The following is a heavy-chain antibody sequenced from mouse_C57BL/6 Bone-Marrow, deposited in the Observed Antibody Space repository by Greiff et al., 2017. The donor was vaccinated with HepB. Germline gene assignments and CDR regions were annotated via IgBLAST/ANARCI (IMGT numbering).Heavy chain of an antibody. CDR1: GYTFTSYW. D-gene: IGHD2-1*01. CDR3: ALYGNGLAAPFDV. V-gene: IGHV1-53*01. CDR2: INPSNGGT. Sequence: VQLQQPGTELVKPGASVKLSCKASGYTFTSYWMHWVKQRPGQGLEWIGNINPSNGGTNYNEKFKSKATLTVDKSSSTSYMQLSSLTSEDSAVYYCALYGNGLAAPFDVWGTGTTVTVSS. J-gene: IGHJ1*03.